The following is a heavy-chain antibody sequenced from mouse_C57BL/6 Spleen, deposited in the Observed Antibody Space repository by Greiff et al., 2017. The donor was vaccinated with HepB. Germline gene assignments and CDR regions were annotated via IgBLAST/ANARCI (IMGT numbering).Heavy chain of an antibody. CDR3: GRPHYSNSRRYFDV. D-gene: IGHD2-5*01. J-gene: IGHJ1*03. V-gene: IGHV10-1*01. CDR1: GFSFNTYA. Sequence: EVHLVESGGGLVQPKGSLKLSCAASGFSFNTYAMNWVRQAPGKGLEWVARIRSKSNNYATYYADSVKDRFTISRDDSENLLYLQMNNLKTEDTSMSYVGRPHYSNSRRYFDVWGTGTTVTVSS. CDR2: IRSKSNNYAT.